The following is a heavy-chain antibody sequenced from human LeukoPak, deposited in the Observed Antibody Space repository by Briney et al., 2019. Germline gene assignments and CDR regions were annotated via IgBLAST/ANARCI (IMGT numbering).Heavy chain of an antibody. V-gene: IGHV3-23*01. CDR3: AKDFYGGRAFDI. D-gene: IGHD4-23*01. CDR1: GFTFSSHA. CDR2: ISISGDTT. Sequence: GGSLRLSCGASGFTFSSHAMTWVRQAPGKGLEWVSAISISGDTTYYADAVKGRFTISRDNSKNTLYLQMNSLRAEDTAVYYCAKDFYGGRAFDIWGQGTMVTVSS. J-gene: IGHJ3*02.